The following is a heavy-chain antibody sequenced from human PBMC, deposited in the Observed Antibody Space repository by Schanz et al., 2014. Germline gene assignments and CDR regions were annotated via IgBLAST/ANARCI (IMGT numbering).Heavy chain of an antibody. J-gene: IGHJ4*02. Sequence: EVQLLESGGGLVQPGGSLRLSCAASGFTFRSYSMNWVRQAPGKGLEWVSYISSSSSTIYYADSVKGRFTISRDNAKNSLYLQMNSLIVEDTAVYYCAKEGTVVSGSPRDYWGRGTLVTVSS. CDR3: AKEGTVVSGSPRDY. CDR2: ISSSSSTI. V-gene: IGHV3-48*01. CDR1: GFTFRSYS. D-gene: IGHD3-10*01.